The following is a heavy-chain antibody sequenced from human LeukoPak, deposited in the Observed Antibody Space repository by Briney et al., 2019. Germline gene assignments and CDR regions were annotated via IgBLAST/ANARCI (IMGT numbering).Heavy chain of an antibody. CDR2: ISGSGGST. CDR3: AKVAYYYGSGSYVDY. V-gene: IGHV3-23*01. D-gene: IGHD3-10*01. CDR1: GFTFSSYA. Sequence: PGGSLRLSCAASGFTFSSYAVSWVRQAPGKGLEWVSAISGSGGSTYYAGSVKGRFTISRDNSENTLYLQMNSLRAEDTAVYYCAKVAYYYGSGSYVDYWGQGNLVTVSS. J-gene: IGHJ4*02.